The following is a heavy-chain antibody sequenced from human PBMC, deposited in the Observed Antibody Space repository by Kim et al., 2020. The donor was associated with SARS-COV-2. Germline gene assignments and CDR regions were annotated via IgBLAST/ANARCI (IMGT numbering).Heavy chain of an antibody. Sequence: GGSLRLSCAASGFTFSSYGMHWVRQAPGKGLEWVAVIWYDGSNKYYADSVKGRFTISRDNSKNTLYLQMNSLRAEDTAVYYCARAAYYYDSSGYYFLWYYYYGMDVWGQGTTVTVSS. CDR3: ARAAYYYDSSGYYFLWYYYYGMDV. J-gene: IGHJ6*02. CDR2: IWYDGSNK. V-gene: IGHV3-33*01. CDR1: GFTFSSYG. D-gene: IGHD3-22*01.